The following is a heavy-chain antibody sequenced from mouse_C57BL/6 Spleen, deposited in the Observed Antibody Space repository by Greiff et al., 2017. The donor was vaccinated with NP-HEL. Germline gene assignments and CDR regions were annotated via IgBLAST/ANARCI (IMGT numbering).Heavy chain of an antibody. D-gene: IGHD1-1*01. Sequence: VQLQQSGPELVKPGASVKISCKASGYTFTDYYMNWVKQSHGKSLEWIGDINPNNGGTSYNQKFKGKATFTVDKSSSTAYMELRSLTSEDSAVYYCARLLRAYFDVWGTGTTVTVSS. CDR2: INPNNGGT. CDR3: ARLLRAYFDV. CDR1: GYTFTDYY. J-gene: IGHJ1*03. V-gene: IGHV1-26*01.